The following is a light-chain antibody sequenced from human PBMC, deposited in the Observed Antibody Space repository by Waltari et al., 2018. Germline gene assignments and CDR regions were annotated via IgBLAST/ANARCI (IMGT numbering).Light chain of an antibody. V-gene: IGLV2-8*01. Sequence: QSALTQPPAASGSPGQSVTIPSTGTGTDVGKYDYFSWYQQHPGKAPKLMIYELSKRPSGVPDRFSGSKSGNTASLTVSGLQAEDEADYYCSSYAGSHYWVFGGGTKLTVL. CDR2: ELS. J-gene: IGLJ3*02. CDR3: SSYAGSHYWV. CDR1: GTDVGKYDY.